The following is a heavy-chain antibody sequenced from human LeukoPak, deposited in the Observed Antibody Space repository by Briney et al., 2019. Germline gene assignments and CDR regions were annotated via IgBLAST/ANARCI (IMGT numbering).Heavy chain of an antibody. J-gene: IGHJ4*02. V-gene: IGHV3-23*01. CDR3: AKDRLGYCTNGVCYGYYFDY. CDR2: ISGSGGST. Sequence: PGGSLRLSCAASGFTFSSYAMSWVRQASGKGLEWVSAISGSGGSTYYADSVKGRFTISRDNSKNTLYLQMNSLRAEDTAVYYCAKDRLGYCTNGVCYGYYFDYWGQGTLVTVSS. D-gene: IGHD2-8*01. CDR1: GFTFSSYA.